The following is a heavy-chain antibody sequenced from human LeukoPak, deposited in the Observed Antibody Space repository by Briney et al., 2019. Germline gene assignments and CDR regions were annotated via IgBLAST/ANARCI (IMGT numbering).Heavy chain of an antibody. V-gene: IGHV4-30-2*01. Sequence: SETLSLTCAVSGGSISSGGYSWSWIRQPPGKGLEWIGYIYHSGSTYYNPSLKSRVTISVDRSKNQFSLKLSSVTAADTAVYYCARSTVTFDYWGQGTLVTVSS. J-gene: IGHJ4*02. D-gene: IGHD4-17*01. CDR3: ARSTVTFDY. CDR2: IYHSGST. CDR1: GGSISSGGYS.